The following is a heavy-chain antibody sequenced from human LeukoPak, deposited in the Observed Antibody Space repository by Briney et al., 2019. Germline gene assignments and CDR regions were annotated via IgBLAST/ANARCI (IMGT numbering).Heavy chain of an antibody. J-gene: IGHJ4*02. V-gene: IGHV3-23*01. D-gene: IGHD3-10*01. Sequence: GGSLRLSCAASGFTFSSYAMSWVRQAPGKGLEWVSAISGSGGSTYYADSVKGRFTISRDNSKNTLCLQMNSLRAEDTAVYYCAKDLDYYGSGSFDYWGQGTLVTVSS. CDR1: GFTFSSYA. CDR2: ISGSGGST. CDR3: AKDLDYYGSGSFDY.